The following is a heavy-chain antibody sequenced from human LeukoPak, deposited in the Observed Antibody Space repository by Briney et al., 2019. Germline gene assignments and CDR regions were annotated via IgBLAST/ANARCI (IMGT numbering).Heavy chain of an antibody. CDR2: ISGSGGST. CDR3: AKKSGNPGGYYYDSSGYYYYFDY. D-gene: IGHD3-22*01. Sequence: GGSLRLSCAASGFTFSSYGMSWVRQAPGKGLEWVSAISGSGGSTYYADSVKGRFTISRDNSKNTLYLQMNSLRAEDTAVYYCAKKSGNPGGYYYDSSGYYYYFDYWGQGTLVSVSS. CDR1: GFTFSSYG. V-gene: IGHV3-23*01. J-gene: IGHJ4*02.